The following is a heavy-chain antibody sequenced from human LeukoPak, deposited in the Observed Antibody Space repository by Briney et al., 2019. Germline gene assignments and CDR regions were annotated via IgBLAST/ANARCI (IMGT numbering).Heavy chain of an antibody. D-gene: IGHD3-10*01. CDR2: ISFDGSNE. CDR1: GFTFSSYG. CDR3: ARDHQLLWFVDY. Sequence: GGSLRLSCAASGFTFSSYGMHWVRQSPGRGLEWVSFISFDGSNELYADSLKGRFTISRDNSKDTLYLQMDSLRAEDTALYYCARDHQLLWFVDYWGQGTLVTVSS. V-gene: IGHV3-30*02. J-gene: IGHJ4*02.